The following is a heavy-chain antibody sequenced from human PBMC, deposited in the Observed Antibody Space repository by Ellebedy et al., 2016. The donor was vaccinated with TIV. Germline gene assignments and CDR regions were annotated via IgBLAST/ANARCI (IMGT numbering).Heavy chain of an antibody. D-gene: IGHD2-2*01. CDR2: IYYSGST. Sequence: SETLSLXXIVSGGSISSSSYYWGWIRQPPGKGLEWIGSIYYSGSTYYNPSLKSRVTISVDTSKNQFSLKLSSVTAADTAVYYCARGFSCSSTSCRDYWGQGTLVTVSS. CDR3: ARGFSCSSTSCRDY. CDR1: GGSISSSSYY. V-gene: IGHV4-39*07. J-gene: IGHJ4*02.